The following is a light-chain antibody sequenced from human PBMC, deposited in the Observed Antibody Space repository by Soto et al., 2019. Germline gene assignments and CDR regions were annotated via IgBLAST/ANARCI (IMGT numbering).Light chain of an antibody. J-gene: IGKJ1*01. CDR3: MQGLRTWT. V-gene: IGKV2-28*01. CDR2: LSS. Sequence: DIVMTQSQLSLPVTPGEPASISCRSSQSLLHSNGYTYLAWYLQKPGQSPQVLIYLSSNRASGVPDRFSGSGAGTDFTLKISRVEAEDVVVYYYMQGLRTWTFGQGTKVDIK. CDR1: QSLLHSNGYTY.